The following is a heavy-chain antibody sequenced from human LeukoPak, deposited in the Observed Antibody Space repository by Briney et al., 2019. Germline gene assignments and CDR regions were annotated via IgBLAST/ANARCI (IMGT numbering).Heavy chain of an antibody. D-gene: IGHD3-10*01. V-gene: IGHV4-39*07. CDR2: IYYSGRT. CDR1: GGSISSSSYY. J-gene: IGHJ3*02. CDR3: ARDGKPYYGSGSHPDAFDI. Sequence: SPSETLSLTCTVSGGSISSSSYYWGWIRQPPGKGLEWIGSIYYSGRTYYNPSLKSRVTISVDTSKNQFSLKLSSVTAADTAVYYCARDGKPYYGSGSHPDAFDIWGQGTMVTVSS.